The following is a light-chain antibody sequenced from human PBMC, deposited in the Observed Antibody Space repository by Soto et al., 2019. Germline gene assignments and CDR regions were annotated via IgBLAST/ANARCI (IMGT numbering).Light chain of an antibody. CDR2: EVT. CDR3: SSYTSSSTPYV. V-gene: IGLV2-14*01. J-gene: IGLJ1*01. Sequence: QSALTQPASVSGSPGQSITISCTGTTSDVGGYNYVSWYQQHPGKAPKLMIYEVTNRPSGVSNRFSGFKSGNTASLTISGLQAADEADYYCSSYTSSSTPYVFGTGTKVTVL. CDR1: TSDVGGYNY.